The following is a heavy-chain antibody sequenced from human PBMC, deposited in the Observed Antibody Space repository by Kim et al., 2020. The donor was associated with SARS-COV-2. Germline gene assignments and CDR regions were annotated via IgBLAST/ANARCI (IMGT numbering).Heavy chain of an antibody. CDR3: ARLTQDYGDYGY. V-gene: IGHV4-39*01. Sequence: YYNPSLKSRVPISVDTSKTQFSLKLSSVTAADTAVYYCARLTQDYGDYGYWGQGTLVTVSS. J-gene: IGHJ4*02. D-gene: IGHD4-17*01.